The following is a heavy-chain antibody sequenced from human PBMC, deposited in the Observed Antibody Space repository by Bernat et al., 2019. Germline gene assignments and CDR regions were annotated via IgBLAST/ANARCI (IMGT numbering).Heavy chain of an antibody. Sequence: VQLVESGGGVVQPGRSLRLSCAASGFTVSSNYMSWVRQAPGKGLEWVSVIYSGGSTYYADSVKGRFTISRDNSKNTLYLQMNSLRAEDTAVYYCARADTIGYYYGMDVWGQGTTVTVSS. CDR1: GFTVSSNY. J-gene: IGHJ6*02. V-gene: IGHV3-66*01. CDR2: IYSGGST. CDR3: ARADTIGYYYGMDV. D-gene: IGHD3-3*01.